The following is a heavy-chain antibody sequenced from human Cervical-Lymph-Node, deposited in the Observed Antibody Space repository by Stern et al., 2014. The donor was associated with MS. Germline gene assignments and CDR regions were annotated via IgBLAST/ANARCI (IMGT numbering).Heavy chain of an antibody. CDR2: INPSGGST. D-gene: IGHD6-19*01. Sequence: QVQLQESGAEVKKPGASVKVSCKASGNTFTSYQMHWVRQIPGQGLEWMGIINPSGGSTSYAQKFQGRVTMTRDTSTSTVYMELSSLRSEDTAVYYCAREVAGHRLGMMDVWGQGTTVTVSS. V-gene: IGHV1-46*01. CDR3: AREVAGHRLGMMDV. J-gene: IGHJ6*02. CDR1: GNTFTSYQ.